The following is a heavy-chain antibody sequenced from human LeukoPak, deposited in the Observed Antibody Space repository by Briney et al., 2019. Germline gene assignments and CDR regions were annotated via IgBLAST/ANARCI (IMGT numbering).Heavy chain of an antibody. J-gene: IGHJ4*02. D-gene: IGHD6-6*01. V-gene: IGHV3-21*01. CDR1: GFTFNSYS. Sequence: GGSLRLSCAASGFTFNSYSMNWVRQAPGKGLEWVSSISSSSSYIYYADSVKGRFTISRDNAKNSLYLQMNSLRAEDTAVYYCARGGYSSSLRLYYWGQGTLVTVSS. CDR3: ARGGYSSSLRLYY. CDR2: ISSSSSYI.